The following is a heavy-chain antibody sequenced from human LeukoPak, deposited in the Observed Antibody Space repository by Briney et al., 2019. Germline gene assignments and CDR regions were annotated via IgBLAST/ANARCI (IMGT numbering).Heavy chain of an antibody. CDR3: ARDPLYYGSGSFDY. CDR1: GFTFDDYG. V-gene: IGHV3-20*04. CDR2: INWNAGST. J-gene: IGHJ4*02. Sequence: GGSLRLSCAASGFTFDDYGMSWVRQGPGKGLEWVSGINWNAGSTGYADSVKGRFTISRDNSKNTLYLLMNSLRTEDTAVYYCARDPLYYGSGSFDYWGQGTLVTVSS. D-gene: IGHD3-10*01.